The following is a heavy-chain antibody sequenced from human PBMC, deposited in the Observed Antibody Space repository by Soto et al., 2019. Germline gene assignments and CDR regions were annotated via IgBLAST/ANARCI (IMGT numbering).Heavy chain of an antibody. D-gene: IGHD4-4*01. Sequence: PSETLSLTCTVSGGSISSSSSYWGWIRQPPGKGLEWIGSIYYSGSTYDNPSLKSRVTISVDTPQNQFSLRLTSVTAADTAVYYFARQVLDYNKHFDHWGQGTLVTVSS. CDR3: ARQVLDYNKHFDH. CDR1: GGSISSSSSY. J-gene: IGHJ4*02. V-gene: IGHV4-39*01. CDR2: IYYSGST.